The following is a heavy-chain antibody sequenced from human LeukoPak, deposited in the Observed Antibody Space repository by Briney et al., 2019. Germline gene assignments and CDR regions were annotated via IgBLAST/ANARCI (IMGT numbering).Heavy chain of an antibody. J-gene: IGHJ4*02. CDR2: IYNSGTT. CDR3: VTTITTLDVLAFHY. V-gene: IGHV4-31*03. CDR1: GGSINSGYL. Sequence: SETLSLTCTVSGGSINSGYLWSWIRQHQGKGLEWIGYIYNSGTTYYNPALKSRVIISVDTSKNQFTLKLNSATAADTAVYYCVTTITTLDVLAFHYWGQGALVTVSS. D-gene: IGHD4-11*01.